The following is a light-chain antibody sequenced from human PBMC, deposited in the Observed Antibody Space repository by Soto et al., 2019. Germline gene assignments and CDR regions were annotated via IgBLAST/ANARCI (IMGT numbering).Light chain of an antibody. Sequence: QSALTQPASVSGSPGQSITISCTGTSSDVGGYNYVSWYQQLPGKAPKLMIYEVSNRPSGVSNRFSGSKSGNTASLTISGLQAEYEADYYCSSYTSSSTQVFGGGTKLTVL. V-gene: IGLV2-14*01. CDR3: SSYTSSSTQV. J-gene: IGLJ3*02. CDR1: SSDVGGYNY. CDR2: EVS.